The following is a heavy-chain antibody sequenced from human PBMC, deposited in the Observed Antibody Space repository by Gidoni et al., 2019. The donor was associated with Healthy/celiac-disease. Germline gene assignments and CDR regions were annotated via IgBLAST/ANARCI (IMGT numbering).Heavy chain of an antibody. CDR3: ARGLPVAATPLFDY. J-gene: IGHJ4*02. Sequence: EVQLLESGGGLVKPGGSLRLSCAASGFTFSSYSMNWVRQAPGKGLEWVSAISSSSSNKYYADSVKGRITISRDNAKNSLYLQRNSLRAEDTAVYYCARGLPVAATPLFDYWGQGTLVTVSS. D-gene: IGHD2-15*01. V-gene: IGHV3-21*01. CDR2: ISSSSSNK. CDR1: GFTFSSYS.